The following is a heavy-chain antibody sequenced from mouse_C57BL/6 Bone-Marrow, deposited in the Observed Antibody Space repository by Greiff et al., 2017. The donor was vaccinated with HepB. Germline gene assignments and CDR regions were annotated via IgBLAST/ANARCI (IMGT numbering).Heavy chain of an antibody. CDR1: GYAFSSSW. V-gene: IGHV1-82*01. Sequence: QVQLKQSGPELVKPGASVKISCKASGYAFSSSWMNWVKQRPGKGLEWIGRIYPGDGDTNYNGKFKGKATLTADKSSSTAYMQLSSLTSEDSAVYFCARYPYGSSPTRVYWGQGTTLTVSS. CDR3: ARYPYGSSPTRVY. D-gene: IGHD1-1*01. J-gene: IGHJ2*01. CDR2: IYPGDGDT.